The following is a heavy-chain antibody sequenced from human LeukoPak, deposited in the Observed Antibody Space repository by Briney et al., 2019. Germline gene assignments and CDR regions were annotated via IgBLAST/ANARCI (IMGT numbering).Heavy chain of an antibody. CDR1: GFTFSSYA. V-gene: IGHV3-23*01. J-gene: IGHJ4*02. D-gene: IGHD3-22*01. CDR2: ISASGGDT. Sequence: GGSLRLSCAASGFTFSSYAMSWVRQAPGKGLEWVSAISASGGDTYYADSVKGRFTISRDNSKNTLFLQMNSLRAEDTAVYYCGKGERSDSGAYYYAFGGQGTPVTVSS. CDR3: GKGERSDSGAYYYAF.